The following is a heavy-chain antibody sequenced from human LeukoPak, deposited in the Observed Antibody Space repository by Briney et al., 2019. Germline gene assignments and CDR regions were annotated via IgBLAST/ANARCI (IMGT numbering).Heavy chain of an antibody. CDR2: ISYDGSNK. V-gene: IGHV3-30*18. CDR1: GFTSSSYG. Sequence: PGRSLRLSCAASGFTSSSYGMHWVRQGPGKGLEWVAVISYDGSNKYYADSVKGRFTISRDNSKNTLYLQMNSLRAEDTAVYYCAKPRYSSSWSFDYWGQGTLVTVSS. J-gene: IGHJ4*02. D-gene: IGHD6-13*01. CDR3: AKPRYSSSWSFDY.